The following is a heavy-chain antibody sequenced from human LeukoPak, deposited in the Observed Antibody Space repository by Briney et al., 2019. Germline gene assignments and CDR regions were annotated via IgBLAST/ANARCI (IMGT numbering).Heavy chain of an antibody. CDR3: ARGKPAFIYYGSGSYYTHPFDP. CDR1: GGSFSGYY. V-gene: IGHV4-34*01. CDR2: INHSGST. Sequence: SETLSLTCAVYGGSFSGYYWSWIRQPLGKGLEWIGEINHSGSTNYNPSLKSRVTISVDTSKNQFSLKLSSVTAADTAVYYCARGKPAFIYYGSGSYYTHPFDPWGQGTLVTVSS. J-gene: IGHJ5*02. D-gene: IGHD3-10*01.